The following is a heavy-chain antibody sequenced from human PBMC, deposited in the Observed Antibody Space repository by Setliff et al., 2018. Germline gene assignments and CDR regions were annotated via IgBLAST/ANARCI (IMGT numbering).Heavy chain of an antibody. D-gene: IGHD3-10*01. CDR3: FWLAESASDF. J-gene: IGHJ4*02. V-gene: IGHV1-3*01. CDR2: IHAGSSNT. CDR1: GYSFSSNA. Sequence: ASVKVSCKASGYSFSSNAFHWVRQAPGQTLEWMGWIHAGSSNTLYSQRFQDRITISRDTSATTVHMELSSLRSDDTAVYCLFWLAESASDFWGQGTLVTVSS.